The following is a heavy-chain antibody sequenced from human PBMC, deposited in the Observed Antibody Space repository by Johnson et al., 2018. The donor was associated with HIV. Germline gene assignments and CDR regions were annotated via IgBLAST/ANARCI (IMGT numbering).Heavy chain of an antibody. CDR1: GLTFSSYG. Sequence: QVQLVESGGGVAQPGRSLRLSCAASGLTFSSYGIHWVRQAPGKGLEWVAVMWYDGSNKYYADSVKGRFTISRDNSKNTLYLQMNSLRAEDTAVYYCAKGGKYSSHRDDGFDVWGQGTMVTVSS. D-gene: IGHD6-6*01. J-gene: IGHJ3*01. CDR3: AKGGKYSSHRDDGFDV. CDR2: MWYDGSNK. V-gene: IGHV3-33*06.